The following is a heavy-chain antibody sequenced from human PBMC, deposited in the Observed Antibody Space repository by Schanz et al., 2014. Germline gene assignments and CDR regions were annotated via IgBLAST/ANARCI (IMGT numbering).Heavy chain of an antibody. Sequence: QVQLVQSGGEMKKPGASVKVSCKASGYTFTDYGLSWVRQAPGQGLEWLGWIGPDNGHTTYSQKVRDRVIFTTDTSTGTAYMELRSLRSDDTALYYCTRGGYSYALSAFDIWGQGTMVTVSS. CDR1: GYTFTDYG. CDR2: IGPDNGHT. V-gene: IGHV1-18*01. CDR3: TRGGYSYALSAFDI. D-gene: IGHD5-18*01. J-gene: IGHJ3*02.